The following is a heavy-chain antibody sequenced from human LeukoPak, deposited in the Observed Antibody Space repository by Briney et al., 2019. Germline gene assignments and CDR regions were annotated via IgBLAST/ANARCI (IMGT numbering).Heavy chain of an antibody. CDR1: GFTFSSYA. CDR3: VKDRSGRYSFDY. V-gene: IGHV3-64D*09. J-gene: IGHJ4*02. D-gene: IGHD1-26*01. CDR2: ITANGDST. Sequence: GGSLRLSCSASGFTFSSYAMHWVRQAPGKGLEYVSSITANGDSTYYADSVKGTFTISRDNSKNTLYLQMSSLRAEDTAVYYCVKDRSGRYSFDYWGQGTLVTVSS.